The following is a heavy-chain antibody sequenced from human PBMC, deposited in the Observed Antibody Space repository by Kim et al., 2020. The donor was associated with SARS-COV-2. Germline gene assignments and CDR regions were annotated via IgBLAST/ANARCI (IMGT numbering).Heavy chain of an antibody. D-gene: IGHD5-18*01. CDR1: GGTFSSYA. CDR2: IIPIFGTA. Sequence: SVKVSCKASGGTFSSYAISWVRQAPGQGLEWMGGIIPIFGTANYAQKFQGRVTITADESTSTAYMELSSLRSEDTAVYYCGVPSPYSYGYDYYYYYGMDVWGQGTTVTVSS. CDR3: GVPSPYSYGYDYYYYYGMDV. J-gene: IGHJ6*02. V-gene: IGHV1-69*13.